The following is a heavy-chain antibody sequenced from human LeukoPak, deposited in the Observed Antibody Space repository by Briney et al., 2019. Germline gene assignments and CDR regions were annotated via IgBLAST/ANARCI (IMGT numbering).Heavy chain of an antibody. J-gene: IGHJ4*02. D-gene: IGHD5-18*01. CDR2: ISYDGSNK. Sequence: GGSLRLSRATSGFTFSSFAMHWVRQAPGKGLEWVAVISYDGSNKYYADSVKGRFTISRDNSKNTLYLQMNSLRAEDTAVYYCARVIRGYSYGYYFAYWGQGTLVTVSS. CDR1: GFTFSSFA. V-gene: IGHV3-30-3*01. CDR3: ARVIRGYSYGYYFAY.